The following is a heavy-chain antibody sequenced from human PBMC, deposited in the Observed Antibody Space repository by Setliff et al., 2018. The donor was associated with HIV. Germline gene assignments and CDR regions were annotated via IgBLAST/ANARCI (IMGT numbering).Heavy chain of an antibody. CDR1: GGSFSAYY. CDR3: ARPVSKYFYGMDV. V-gene: IGHV4-34*01. Sequence: ASETLSLTCAVYGGSFSAYYWSWIRQPPGKGLEWIGEINHSGSTNYNPSLKSRVTISLDTSKNQFSLKLNSVTAADTAAYYCARPVSKYFYGMDVWGLGTTVTVSS. CDR2: INHSGST. J-gene: IGHJ6*02.